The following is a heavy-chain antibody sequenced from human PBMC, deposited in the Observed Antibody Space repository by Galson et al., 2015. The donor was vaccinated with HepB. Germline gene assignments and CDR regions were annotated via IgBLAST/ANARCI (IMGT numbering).Heavy chain of an antibody. CDR2: IKQDGSET. J-gene: IGHJ4*02. Sequence: SLRLSCAASGFTFSNYWMNWVRQAPGKGLEWVANIKQDGSETCYVDSVRGRFTISRDNAKNSVSLQLNSLRAEDTAVYYCVADMNYWGQGTLVTVSS. CDR3: VADMNY. V-gene: IGHV3-7*01. CDR1: GFTFSNYW.